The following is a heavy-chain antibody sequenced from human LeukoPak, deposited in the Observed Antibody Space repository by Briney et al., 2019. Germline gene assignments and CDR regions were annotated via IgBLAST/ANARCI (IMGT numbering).Heavy chain of an antibody. CDR3: ARASETAMVTL. D-gene: IGHD5-18*01. CDR1: GVSITSGTYY. V-gene: IGHV4-61*02. CDR2: IYSTGRV. Sequence: SETLSLTCTVSGVSITSGTYYWTWIRQPAGKGLEWIGRIYSTGRVNYNPPLKSRVTMLLDTSKNHISLKVTSVTAADTAIYFCARASETAMVTLWGQGTLVTVSS. J-gene: IGHJ4*02.